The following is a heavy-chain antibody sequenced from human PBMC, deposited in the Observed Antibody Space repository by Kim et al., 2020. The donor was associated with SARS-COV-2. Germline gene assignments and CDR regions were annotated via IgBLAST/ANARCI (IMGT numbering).Heavy chain of an antibody. Sequence: SLKSRVTISVDTSKNQFSLKRSSVTAADTAVYYCARHGYSSGWTTYPNYWGQGTLVTVSS. J-gene: IGHJ4*02. V-gene: IGHV4-59*08. CDR3: ARHGYSSGWTTYPNY. D-gene: IGHD6-19*01.